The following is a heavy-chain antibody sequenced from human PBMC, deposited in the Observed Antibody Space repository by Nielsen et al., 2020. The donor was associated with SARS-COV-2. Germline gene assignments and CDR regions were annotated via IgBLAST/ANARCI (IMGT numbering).Heavy chain of an antibody. CDR2: ISASSANI. CDR3: ASDPSYDSSWLHYFDF. Sequence: GESLKISCAASGFTFNTYAMNWVRQAPGKGLEWVAYISASSANIHYAASVNGRFTVSRDNAKNSLYLQMNNLRDEDTAVYYCASDPSYDSSWLHYFDFWGQGTLVTVSS. J-gene: IGHJ4*02. D-gene: IGHD5-12*01. V-gene: IGHV3-48*02. CDR1: GFTFNTYA.